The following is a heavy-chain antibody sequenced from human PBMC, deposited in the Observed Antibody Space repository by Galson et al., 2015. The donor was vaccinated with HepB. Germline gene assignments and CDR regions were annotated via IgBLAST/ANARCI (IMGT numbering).Heavy chain of an antibody. J-gene: IGHJ6*02. CDR1: GYTFTSYD. Sequence: SVKVSCKASGYTFTSYDINWVRQATGQGLEWMGWMNPNSGNTGYAQKFQGRVTMTRNTSISTAYMELSSLRSEDTAVYYCARGRGATIFGRTFYFFFGMDVWGQGTTVTVS. D-gene: IGHD3-3*01. V-gene: IGHV1-8*01. CDR3: ARGRGATIFGRTFYFFFGMDV. CDR2: MNPNSGNT.